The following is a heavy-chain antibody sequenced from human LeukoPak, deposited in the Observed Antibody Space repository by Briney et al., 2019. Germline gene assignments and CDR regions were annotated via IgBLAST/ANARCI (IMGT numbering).Heavy chain of an antibody. J-gene: IGHJ4*02. V-gene: IGHV3-30-3*01. CDR2: ISFDGSDK. Sequence: GESLRLSCAASGFTFSSYAMHWVRQAPGKGLEWVAVISFDGSDKYYADSVKGRFTISRDNSKNTLYVQMNSLRADDTAVYYCARRSGGAWTHFDYWGQGTLVTVSS. CDR3: ARRSGGAWTHFDY. D-gene: IGHD2-15*01. CDR1: GFTFSSYA.